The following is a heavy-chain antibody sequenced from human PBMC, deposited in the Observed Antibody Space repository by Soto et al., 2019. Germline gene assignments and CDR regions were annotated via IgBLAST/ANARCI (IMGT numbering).Heavy chain of an antibody. CDR2: IRSKANSYAT. Sequence: EVQLVESGGGLVQPGGSLKLSCAASGFTFSGSAMHWVRQASRKGLEWVGRIRSKANSYATAYAASVKGRFTISRDDSKNTAYLQMNSLKTEDTVVYYCTRSTDYGDYGDFDYWGQGTLVTVSS. D-gene: IGHD4-17*01. J-gene: IGHJ4*02. V-gene: IGHV3-73*02. CDR1: GFTFSGSA. CDR3: TRSTDYGDYGDFDY.